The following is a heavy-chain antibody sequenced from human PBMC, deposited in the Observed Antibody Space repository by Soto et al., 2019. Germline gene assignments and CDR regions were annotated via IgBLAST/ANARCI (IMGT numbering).Heavy chain of an antibody. J-gene: IGHJ4*02. V-gene: IGHV3-7*05. Sequence: GGSLRLSCAASGFTFSTDWMSWVRQAPGKGLEWVANIKQDGSDKYYVDSVKGRFTISRDNAKNSLYLQMNGLRAEDTAVYYCTRVQRLAGHYWGQGTLVTVSS. CDR3: TRVQRLAGHY. D-gene: IGHD2-15*01. CDR1: GFTFSTDW. CDR2: IKQDGSDK.